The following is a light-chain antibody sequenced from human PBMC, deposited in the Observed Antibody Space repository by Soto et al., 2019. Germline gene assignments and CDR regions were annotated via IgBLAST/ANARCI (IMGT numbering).Light chain of an antibody. V-gene: IGLV2-8*01. CDR2: EVT. CDR3: SSKAGSNNLGVV. CDR1: SSDVGGYND. Sequence: QSALTQPRSTSGSPGQSVAISCTGTSSDVGGYNDVSWYQQHPGKAPKLMIYEVTKRPSGVPDRFSGSKSGNTASLTVSGLQADDEADYYCSSKAGSNNLGVVFGGGTKVTVL. J-gene: IGLJ2*01.